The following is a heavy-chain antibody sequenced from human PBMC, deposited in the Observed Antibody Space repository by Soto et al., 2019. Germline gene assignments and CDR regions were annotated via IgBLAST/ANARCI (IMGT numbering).Heavy chain of an antibody. CDR1: GFTFSDSA. Sequence: EVQLVESGGGLVQPGGSLKLSCAAFGFTFSDSAMHWVRQASGKGLEWVGRIRSKTNDYATRYAASVKGRFTISRDDLKNTAYLQMNNVRAEDTAVYYCNRPDWASDCGGDCYLYSWFDSWGQGALVTVSS. D-gene: IGHD2-21*02. CDR3: NRPDWASDCGGDCYLYSWFDS. V-gene: IGHV3-73*02. CDR2: IRSKTNDYAT. J-gene: IGHJ5*01.